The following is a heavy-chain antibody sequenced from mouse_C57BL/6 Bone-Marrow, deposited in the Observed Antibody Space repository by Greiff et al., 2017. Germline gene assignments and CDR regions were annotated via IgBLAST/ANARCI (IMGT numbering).Heavy chain of an antibody. Sequence: EVKLEESGAELVKPGASVKLSCTASGFNIKDYYMHWVKQRTQQGLEWIGRIDPEDGETKYAPKFQGKATITADTSSNTAYLQLSSLTSEDTAVYYCARKSSSFWYFDVWGTGTTVTVSS. CDR1: GFNIKDYY. CDR3: ARKSSSFWYFDV. CDR2: IDPEDGET. D-gene: IGHD1-1*01. J-gene: IGHJ1*03. V-gene: IGHV14-2*01.